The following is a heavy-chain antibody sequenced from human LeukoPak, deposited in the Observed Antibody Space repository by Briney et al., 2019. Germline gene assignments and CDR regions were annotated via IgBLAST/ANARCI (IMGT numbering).Heavy chain of an antibody. CDR1: GGSISSSSYY. D-gene: IGHD3-10*01. J-gene: IGHJ4*02. Sequence: SETLSLTCTVSGGSISSSSYYWGWIRQPLGKGLEWIGSIYYSGSTYYNPSLKSRVTISVDTSKNQFSLKLSSVTAADTAVYYCASVYYGSGSYYPDYWGQGTLVTVSS. CDR3: ASVYYGSGSYYPDY. CDR2: IYYSGST. V-gene: IGHV4-39*01.